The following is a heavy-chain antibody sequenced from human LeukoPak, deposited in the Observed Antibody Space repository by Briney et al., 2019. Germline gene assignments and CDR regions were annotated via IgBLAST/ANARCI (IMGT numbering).Heavy chain of an antibody. CDR3: ARQDRDGSQTRGYYFDY. V-gene: IGHV5-51*01. CDR2: IYPGDSET. CDR1: GYSFTYYW. Sequence: GESLKISCKGFGYSFTYYWIGWVRQMPGKGLEWVGLIYPGDSETTYSPSFQGQVTISADKSINTAYLQWSSLKASDTATYYCARQDRDGSQTRGYYFDYWGQGSLVTVSS. D-gene: IGHD1-26*01. J-gene: IGHJ4*02.